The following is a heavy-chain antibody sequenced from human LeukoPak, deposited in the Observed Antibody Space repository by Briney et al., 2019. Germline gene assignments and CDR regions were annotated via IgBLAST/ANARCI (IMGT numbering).Heavy chain of an antibody. CDR3: ARDGELLWFGESSYGMDV. Sequence: SVKVSCKASGGTFSSDAISWVRQAPGQGLEWMGGIIPIFGTANYAQKFQGRVTITADKSTSTAYMELSSLRSEDTAVYYCARDGELLWFGESSYGMDVWGKGTTVTVSS. V-gene: IGHV1-69*06. CDR1: GGTFSSDA. J-gene: IGHJ6*04. D-gene: IGHD3-10*01. CDR2: IIPIFGTA.